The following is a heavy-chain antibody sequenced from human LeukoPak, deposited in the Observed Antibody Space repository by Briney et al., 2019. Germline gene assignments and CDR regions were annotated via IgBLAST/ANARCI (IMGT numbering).Heavy chain of an antibody. J-gene: IGHJ4*02. V-gene: IGHV3-74*01. D-gene: IGHD1-26*01. CDR1: GFTFSTYW. CDR2: LSPDGSSS. CDR3: TRSPSLGGSYWGFDY. Sequence: GGSPRLSCEASGFTFSTYWMHWVRQAPGKGLVWDSRLSPDGSSSLYADSVKGRFTVSRDNAKHTLYLQMNSLRAYDTAVYYCTRSPSLGGSYWGFDYWGQGTLLTVSS.